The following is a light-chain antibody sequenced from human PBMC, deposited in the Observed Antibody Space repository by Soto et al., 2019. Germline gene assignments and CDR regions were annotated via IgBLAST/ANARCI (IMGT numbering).Light chain of an antibody. CDR3: QQYGSSPSWT. CDR1: QSVSSSY. Sequence: IVLTQSPGTLSLSPGERATLSCRASQSVSSSYLAWYQQKPGQAPRLLIYGASSRDTGIPDRFSGSGSGTDFTLTISRLEPEDFAVYYCQQYGSSPSWTFGQGTKVEIK. CDR2: GAS. J-gene: IGKJ1*01. V-gene: IGKV3-20*01.